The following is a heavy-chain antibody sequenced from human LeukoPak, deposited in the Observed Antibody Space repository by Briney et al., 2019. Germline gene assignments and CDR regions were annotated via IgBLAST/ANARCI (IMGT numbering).Heavy chain of an antibody. D-gene: IGHD2-21*01. Sequence: ASVKVSCKVSGYTLTELSMHWVRQAPGKGLEWMGGFDPEDGETIYAQKFQGRVTMTEDTSTDTAYMELSSLRSEDTAVYYCATVADDWAPGAFDIWGQGTMVTVSS. CDR2: FDPEDGET. V-gene: IGHV1-24*01. CDR3: ATVADDWAPGAFDI. J-gene: IGHJ3*02. CDR1: GYTLTELS.